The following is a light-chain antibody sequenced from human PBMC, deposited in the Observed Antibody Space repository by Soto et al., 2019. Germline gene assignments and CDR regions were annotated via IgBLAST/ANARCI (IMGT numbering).Light chain of an antibody. CDR2: DAS. Sequence: DIQMTQSPSTLSASVGDRVTITCRASQSISSWLAWHQQKPGKAPKLLIFDASTLESGVPSRFSGSGSGTEFTLTISSLQPEDFAIYYCQQYNTYWTFGQGTKVEIK. CDR1: QSISSW. CDR3: QQYNTYWT. J-gene: IGKJ1*01. V-gene: IGKV1-5*01.